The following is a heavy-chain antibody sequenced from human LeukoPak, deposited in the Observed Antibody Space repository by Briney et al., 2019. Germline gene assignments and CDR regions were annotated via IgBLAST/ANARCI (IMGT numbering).Heavy chain of an antibody. CDR3: ARHIHYYDW. Sequence: SETLSLTCTVSGGSISSSSYYWGWIRQPPGKGLEWIGSIYYSGNTYYNPSLKSRVTISVDTSKNQFSLKLSSVTAADTAVYYCARHIHYYDWWGQGTLVTVSS. CDR1: GGSISSSSYY. J-gene: IGHJ4*02. V-gene: IGHV4-39*01. CDR2: IYYSGNT. D-gene: IGHD2-21*01.